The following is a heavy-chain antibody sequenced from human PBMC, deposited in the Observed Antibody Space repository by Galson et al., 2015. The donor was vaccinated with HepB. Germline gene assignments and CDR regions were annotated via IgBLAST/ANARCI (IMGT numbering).Heavy chain of an antibody. CDR1: GAGYSFSTYW. D-gene: IGHD1-7*01. CDR2: IYPGDSTT. CDR3: ARREGNSFDH. V-gene: IGHV5-51*01. J-gene: IGHJ1*01. Sequence: QSGAEVKKPGESLKISCKGSGAGYSFSTYWIAWVRQMPGKGLEWMGIIYPGDSTTKYNPSFQGQVTISADKSISTAYLQWSSLKASDTAMYYCARREGNSFDHWGPGTLVTVSS.